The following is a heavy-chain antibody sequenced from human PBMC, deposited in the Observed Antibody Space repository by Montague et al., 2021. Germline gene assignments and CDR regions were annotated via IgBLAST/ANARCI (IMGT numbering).Heavy chain of an antibody. J-gene: IGHJ3*02. Sequence: SETLSLTCTVSGGSISAYYWCWIRQPQGKGLEWIGYIYYIGSTNYNPSLKSQGTVTVDTSKNQFSLKLSSVTAADTAVYYCARHGVSSWYRELDGFDIWGQGTMVIVSS. CDR1: GGSISAYY. CDR3: ARHGVSSWYRELDGFDI. CDR2: IYYIGST. V-gene: IGHV4-59*08. D-gene: IGHD6-13*01.